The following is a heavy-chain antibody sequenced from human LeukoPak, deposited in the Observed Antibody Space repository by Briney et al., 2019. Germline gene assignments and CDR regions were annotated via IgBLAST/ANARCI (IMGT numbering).Heavy chain of an antibody. D-gene: IGHD3-9*01. CDR2: IYYSGST. Sequence: ASQTLSLTCTVSGGSISSGDYYWSWIRQPPGKGLEWIGYIYYSGSTNYNPSLKSRVTISVDTSKNQFSLKLSSVTAADTAVYYCARVFYDILTGYPHAFDIWGQGTMVTVSS. J-gene: IGHJ3*02. V-gene: IGHV4-30-4*01. CDR1: GGSISSGDYY. CDR3: ARVFYDILTGYPHAFDI.